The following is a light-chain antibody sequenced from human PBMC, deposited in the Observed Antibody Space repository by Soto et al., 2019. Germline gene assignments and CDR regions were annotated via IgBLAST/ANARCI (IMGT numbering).Light chain of an antibody. CDR3: QHYDGSHLT. CDR1: QSLSINS. V-gene: IGKV3-20*01. CDR2: GAS. Sequence: EIVLTHSPGTLSLSPGERATLSCRASQSLSINSLAWYQQKPGQSPRLLVYGASTRDTGIPDRFRGSGSGTYFGVTISSLEPEDFAMYYCQHYDGSHLTVGPGTKVDIK. J-gene: IGKJ3*01.